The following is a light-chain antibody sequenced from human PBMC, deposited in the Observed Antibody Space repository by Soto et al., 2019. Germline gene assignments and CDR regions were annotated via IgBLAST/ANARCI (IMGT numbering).Light chain of an antibody. J-gene: IGKJ4*01. CDR1: QSVSTY. Sequence: DIVLTQSPATLSLSPGERATLSCRASQSVSTYLAWYQQKPGQAPRLLIYDASNRATGIPARFSGSGSGTEFSLTISSLQSEDFAVYYCQQYHNWPPVTFGGGTKVDIK. CDR3: QQYHNWPPVT. V-gene: IGKV3D-15*01. CDR2: DAS.